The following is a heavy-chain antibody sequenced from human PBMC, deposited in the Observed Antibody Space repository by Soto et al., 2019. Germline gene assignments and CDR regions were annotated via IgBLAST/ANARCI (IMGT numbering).Heavy chain of an antibody. D-gene: IGHD5-12*01. J-gene: IGHJ2*01. V-gene: IGHV5-51*01. CDR1: GYSFTSYW. CDR2: INPGDSET. CDR3: ARSFYGGYDDYYFDL. Sequence: PGESLKISCKGSGYSFTSYWISWVRQMPGKGLEWMGIINPGDSETKYSPPFQGQVTISADKSISTAYMQWSSLKASDTAIYYCARSFYGGYDDYYFDLWGRGTLVTVSS.